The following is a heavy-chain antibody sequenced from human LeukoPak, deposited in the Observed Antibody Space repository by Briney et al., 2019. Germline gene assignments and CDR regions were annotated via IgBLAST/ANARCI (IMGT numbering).Heavy chain of an antibody. V-gene: IGHV3-66*01. Sequence: GGSLRLSCAASGFTVSNNYMTWVRQAPGKGLEWVSVIYAGGSTYYADSVKGRFTISRDNSRNTLHLQMSSLRVEDTAVYYCVKDSSSGSYFDYWGQGTLVTVSS. CDR2: IYAGGST. CDR1: GFTVSNNY. J-gene: IGHJ4*02. D-gene: IGHD3-10*01. CDR3: VKDSSSGSYFDY.